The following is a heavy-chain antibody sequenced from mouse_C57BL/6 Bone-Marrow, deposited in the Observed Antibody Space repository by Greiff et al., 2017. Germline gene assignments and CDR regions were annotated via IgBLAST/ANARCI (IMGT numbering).Heavy chain of an antibody. D-gene: IGHD1-1*01. CDR2: IDPSDSYT. Sequence: VQLQQPGAELVMPGASVKLSCKASGYTFTSYWMHWVKQRPGQGLEWIGEIDPSDSYTNYNQKFKGKSTLTVDKSSSTAYMQLSRLTSEGSAGYYCARDSYYYGSSRFAYWGQGTLVTVSA. V-gene: IGHV1-69*01. CDR1: GYTFTSYW. J-gene: IGHJ3*01. CDR3: ARDSYYYGSSRFAY.